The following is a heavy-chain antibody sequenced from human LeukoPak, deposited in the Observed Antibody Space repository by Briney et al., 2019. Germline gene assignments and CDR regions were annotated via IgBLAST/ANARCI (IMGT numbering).Heavy chain of an antibody. V-gene: IGHV5-51*01. D-gene: IGHD2-2*02. CDR1: GYSFSSYW. CDR2: IYPGDSDT. J-gene: IGHJ5*02. CDR3: ASSPSYCTSSSCYIGWFDA. Sequence: GESLKISRKGSGYSFSSYWIGWVRQMPGKGLEWMGIIYPGDSDTRYSPSFQGQVTISADKSISTAYLQWSSLKASDTAMYYCASSPSYCTSSSCYIGWFDAWGQGTLVTVSS.